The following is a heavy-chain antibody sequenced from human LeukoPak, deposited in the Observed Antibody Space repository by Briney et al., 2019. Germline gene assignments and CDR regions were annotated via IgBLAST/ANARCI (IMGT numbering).Heavy chain of an antibody. Sequence: HGESLKISCKGSGYSFTSYWIGWVRQMPGKGLEWMGITYPGDSDTRYSPSFQGQVTISADKSISTAYLQWSSLKASDTAMYYCARLGYDFWSGYYQYYFDYWGQGTLVTVSS. J-gene: IGHJ4*02. D-gene: IGHD3-3*01. CDR2: TYPGDSDT. CDR3: ARLGYDFWSGYYQYYFDY. V-gene: IGHV5-51*01. CDR1: GYSFTSYW.